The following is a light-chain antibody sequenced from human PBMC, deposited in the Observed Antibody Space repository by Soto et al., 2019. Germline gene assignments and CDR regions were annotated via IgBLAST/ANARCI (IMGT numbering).Light chain of an antibody. CDR3: QHYNNWPIT. CDR2: GTS. Sequence: EILITQSPASLSVSPGESGTLSCRASQSVASNLAWYQQKTGQAPRLLIYGTSTRDTGVPARFSGSGSGTDFTLTISRLQAADFPVYHCQHYNNWPITFGQGTRLEIK. J-gene: IGKJ5*01. V-gene: IGKV3-15*01. CDR1: QSVASN.